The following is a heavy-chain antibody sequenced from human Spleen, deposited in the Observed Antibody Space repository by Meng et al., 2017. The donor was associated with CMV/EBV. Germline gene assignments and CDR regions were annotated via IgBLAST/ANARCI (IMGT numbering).Heavy chain of an antibody. CDR1: GFTVSSNY. CDR2: IKQDGSAK. J-gene: IGHJ6*02. Sequence: GESLKISCAASGFTVSSNYMSWVRQAPGKGLEWVANIKQDGSAKYYVDSVKGRFTISRDNAKSSLYLQMNSLRAEDTAVYYCARPGAYAYGMDVWGQGTTVTVSS. CDR3: ARPGAYAYGMDV. V-gene: IGHV3-7*01. D-gene: IGHD2-2*01.